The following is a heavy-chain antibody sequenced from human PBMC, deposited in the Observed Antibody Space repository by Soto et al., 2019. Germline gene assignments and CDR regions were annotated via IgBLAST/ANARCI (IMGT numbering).Heavy chain of an antibody. CDR3: ARSKVGAIRRHAFDI. CDR1: GGSISSSNW. Sequence: QVQLQESGPGLVKPSGTLSLTCAVSGGSISSSNWWSWVRQPPGKGLEWIGEIYHSGSTNYNPSLKSRVTIXXDXSXXQFSLKLSSVTAADTAVYYCARSKVGAIRRHAFDIWGQGTMVTVSS. J-gene: IGHJ3*02. CDR2: IYHSGST. D-gene: IGHD1-26*01. V-gene: IGHV4-4*02.